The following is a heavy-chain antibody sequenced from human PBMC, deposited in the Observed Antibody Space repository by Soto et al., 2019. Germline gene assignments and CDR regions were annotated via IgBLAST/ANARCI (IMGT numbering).Heavy chain of an antibody. Sequence: ASVKGSCKASGGTFSNYAITWVRQAPGQGLEWLGRIIPIFGSANFAQKFQGRVTLTADESTTTAYMELSNLRSDDTAVYYCAKDGGKDGYFGNWFDPWGQGTLVTVSS. J-gene: IGHJ5*02. CDR1: GGTFSNYA. CDR3: AKDGGKDGYFGNWFDP. D-gene: IGHD5-12*01. V-gene: IGHV1-69*13. CDR2: IIPIFGSA.